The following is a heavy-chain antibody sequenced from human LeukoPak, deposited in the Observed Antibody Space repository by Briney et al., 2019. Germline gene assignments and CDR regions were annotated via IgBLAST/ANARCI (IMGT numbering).Heavy chain of an antibody. CDR2: INPSGGST. CDR3: ARDEEATYGSGSYYFY. D-gene: IGHD3-10*01. V-gene: IGHV1-46*01. CDR1: GYTFXSYY. J-gene: IGHJ4*02. Sequence: ASVKVSCKASGYTFXSYYMHWVRQAPGXXLEWMGIINPSGGSTSYAQKFQGRVTMTRDTSTSTVYMELSSLRSEDTAVYYCARDEEATYGSGSYYFYWGQGTLVTVSS.